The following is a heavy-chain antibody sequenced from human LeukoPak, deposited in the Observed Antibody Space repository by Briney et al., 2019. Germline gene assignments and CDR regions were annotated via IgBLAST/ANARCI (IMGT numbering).Heavy chain of an antibody. V-gene: IGHV3-30-3*01. CDR2: ISYDGSNK. CDR3: AKEKALWNIDNRFFDY. Sequence: GGSLRLSCAASGFTFSSYAMHWVRQAPGKGLEWVAVISYDGSNKYYADSVKGRFTTSRDNSKNTLYLQMNSLRAEDTAVYYCAKEKALWNIDNRFFDYWGQGTLVTVSS. J-gene: IGHJ4*02. CDR1: GFTFSSYA. D-gene: IGHD2/OR15-2a*01.